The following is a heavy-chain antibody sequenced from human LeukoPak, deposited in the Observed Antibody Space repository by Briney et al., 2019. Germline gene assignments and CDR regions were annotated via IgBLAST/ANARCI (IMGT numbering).Heavy chain of an antibody. CDR3: ARDFYGSGSYYNWFDP. D-gene: IGHD3-10*01. V-gene: IGHV1-46*01. J-gene: IGHJ5*02. Sequence: GASVKVSCKASGYTFTSYYMHWVRQAPGQGLEWMGIINPSGGSTSYAQKFQGRVTTTRDTSTSTVYMELSSLRSEDTAVYYCARDFYGSGSYYNWFDPWGQGTLVTVSS. CDR2: INPSGGST. CDR1: GYTFTSYY.